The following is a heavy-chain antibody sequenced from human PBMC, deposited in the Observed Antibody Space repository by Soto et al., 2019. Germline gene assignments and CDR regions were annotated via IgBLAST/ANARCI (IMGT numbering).Heavy chain of an antibody. CDR2: INHSGST. V-gene: IGHV4-34*01. D-gene: IGHD6-6*01. Sequence: QVQLQQWGAGLLKPSETLSLTCAVYGGSFSGYYWSWIRQPPGKGLEWIGEINHSGSTNYNPSLKSRVTISVDTSKNQFSLKLSSVTAADTAVYYCARGWYSSSTYYYYGMDVWGQGTTVTVSS. J-gene: IGHJ6*02. CDR3: ARGWYSSSTYYYYGMDV. CDR1: GGSFSGYY.